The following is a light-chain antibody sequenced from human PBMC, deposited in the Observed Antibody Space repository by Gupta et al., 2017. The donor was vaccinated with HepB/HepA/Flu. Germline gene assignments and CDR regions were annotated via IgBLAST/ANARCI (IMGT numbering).Light chain of an antibody. CDR1: QSVSSTY. CDR2: GAS. CDR3: QHYGSSSFT. J-gene: IGKJ4*01. V-gene: IGKV3-20*01. Sequence: EIVLTQSPGTLSLSPGDRATLSCRASQSVSSTYLAWYQQKPGQAPRLLIYGASSSATGIPDRFSGSGSGTDFTLTISILEPEDFAVYYCQHYGSSSFTFGGGTKVEIK.